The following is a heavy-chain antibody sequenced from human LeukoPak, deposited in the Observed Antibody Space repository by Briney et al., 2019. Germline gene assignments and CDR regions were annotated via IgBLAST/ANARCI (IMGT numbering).Heavy chain of an antibody. CDR3: ARDYIDHGDY. V-gene: IGHV1-18*01. D-gene: IGHD5-12*01. Sequence: GASVKVSCKASGYTFTSYGLHWVRQAPGQGLEWVGWISGYNGNTNYAQNLQGRVTMTTDTSTSTAYMELRSLTSDDTAVYFCARDYIDHGDYWGQGTLVTVSS. CDR2: ISGYNGNT. CDR1: GYTFTSYG. J-gene: IGHJ4*02.